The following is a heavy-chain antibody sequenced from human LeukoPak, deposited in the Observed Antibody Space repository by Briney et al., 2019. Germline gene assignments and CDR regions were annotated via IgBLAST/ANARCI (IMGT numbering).Heavy chain of an antibody. D-gene: IGHD2-15*01. J-gene: IGHJ5*02. CDR2: INPNSGGT. CDR1: GYTFTRYY. CDR3: ARVDFGGSCYSGCWFDP. Sequence: ASVKASCKASGYTFTRYYMHWVRQAPGQGLEWMGWINPNSGGTNYAQKFQGRVTMTRDTSISTAYMELSRLRSDDTAVYYCARVDFGGSCYSGCWFDPWGQGTLVTVSS. V-gene: IGHV1-2*02.